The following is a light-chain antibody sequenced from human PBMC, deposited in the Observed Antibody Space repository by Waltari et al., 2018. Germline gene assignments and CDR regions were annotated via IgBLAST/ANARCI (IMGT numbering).Light chain of an antibody. CDR3: LLWYSGARWV. CDR1: TGAVTSGHY. J-gene: IGLJ3*02. CDR2: DTS. V-gene: IGLV7-46*01. Sequence: QAVVTQEPSLTVSPGGTVTLTCGSSTGAVTSGHYPYWFQQKPGQVPRQLIYDTSNKHAGTPARFSGSLLGGKAALTLSGAQPEDEAEYYCLLWYSGARWVFGGGTKLSVL.